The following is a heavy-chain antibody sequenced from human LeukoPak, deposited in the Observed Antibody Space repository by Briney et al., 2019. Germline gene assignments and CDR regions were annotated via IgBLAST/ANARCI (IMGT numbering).Heavy chain of an antibody. Sequence: GASVKVSCKASGYTFTSYYMHWVRQAPGQGLEWMGIINPSVGSTSYAQKFQGRVTMTRGTSTSTVYMELSSLRSEDTAVYYCARTMVRGVSAGLLDYWGQGTLVTVSS. CDR2: INPSVGST. CDR3: ARTMVRGVSAGLLDY. D-gene: IGHD3-10*01. J-gene: IGHJ4*02. CDR1: GYTFTSYY. V-gene: IGHV1-46*01.